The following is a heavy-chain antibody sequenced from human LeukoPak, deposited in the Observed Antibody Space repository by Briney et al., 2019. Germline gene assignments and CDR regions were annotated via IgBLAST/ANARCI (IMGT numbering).Heavy chain of an antibody. D-gene: IGHD5-24*01. J-gene: IGHJ4*02. CDR1: GFTFRNHA. Sequence: PGGSLRLSCEASGFTFRNHAMHWVRQAPGKGLEWVAVISYDGSDKFYVDSVKGRFTISRDNSKNTLYLQMNSLRPEDTAVYYCAGVGDGYNPDHWGQGTLVIVSS. CDR3: AGVGDGYNPDH. CDR2: ISYDGSDK. V-gene: IGHV3-30-3*01.